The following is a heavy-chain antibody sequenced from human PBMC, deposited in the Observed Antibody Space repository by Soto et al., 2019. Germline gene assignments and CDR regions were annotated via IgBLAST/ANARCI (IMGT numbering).Heavy chain of an antibody. CDR3: ARGSGYDSPYFDY. V-gene: IGHV4-31*03. CDR1: GGSISSGRHY. J-gene: IGHJ4*02. D-gene: IGHD5-12*01. CDR2: IYYSGIT. Sequence: SLSLTCSVSGGSISSGRHYWSWILHYPGKGLEWMGYIYYSGITYYNPSLKTRIMMSLDTSKNQFSLNFTSVTAADTAVYYCARGSGYDSPYFDYWGQGTPVTVSS.